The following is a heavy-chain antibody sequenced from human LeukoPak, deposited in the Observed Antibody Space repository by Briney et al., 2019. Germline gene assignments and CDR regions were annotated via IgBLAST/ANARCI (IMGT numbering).Heavy chain of an antibody. CDR1: GGSISSYY. CDR3: ARGRRDSSGYYNDY. V-gene: IGHV4-4*07. Sequence: SETLSLTCTVSGGSISSYYWSWIRQPAGKGLEWIGRIYTSGSTNYNPSLKSRVTMSVDTSKNQFSLKLSSVTAADTAVYYCARGRRDSSGYYNDYWGQGTLVTVSS. J-gene: IGHJ4*02. D-gene: IGHD3-22*01. CDR2: IYTSGST.